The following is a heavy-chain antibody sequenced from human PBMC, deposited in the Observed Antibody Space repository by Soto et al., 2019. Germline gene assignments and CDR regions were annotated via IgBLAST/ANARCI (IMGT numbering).Heavy chain of an antibody. CDR2: VSPYNGNT. CDR3: VRGGILEANRPYYYYGLDV. V-gene: IGHV1-18*01. Sequence: ASVKVSCKVFGYTFSTYGLSWVRQAPGQGLEWMGWVSPYNGNTYYAPGLQGRVTMTTDTSTNTAYMSLRTLRSDDTAIYYCVRGGILEANRPYYYYGLDVWGQGTPVTVSS. D-gene: IGHD1-1*01. J-gene: IGHJ6*02. CDR1: GYTFSTYG.